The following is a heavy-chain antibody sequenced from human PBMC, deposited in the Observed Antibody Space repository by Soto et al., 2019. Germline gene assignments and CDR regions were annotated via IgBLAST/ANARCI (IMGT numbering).Heavy chain of an antibody. CDR2: IYYSGSN. CDR1: GGSISSGDYY. Sequence: QVQLQESGPGLVKPSQTLSLTCTVSGGSISSGDYYWSWIRQHPGKGLEWIGYIYYSGSNYYNPSLKSRVTISVYTSKNQFSLRLSSVTAADTAVYHCERGTVVPAATHNWFDPWGQGTLVTVSS. J-gene: IGHJ5*02. CDR3: ERGTVVPAATHNWFDP. V-gene: IGHV4-31*03. D-gene: IGHD2-2*01.